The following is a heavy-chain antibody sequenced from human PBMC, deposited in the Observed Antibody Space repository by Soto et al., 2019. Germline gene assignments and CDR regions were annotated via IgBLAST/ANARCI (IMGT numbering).Heavy chain of an antibody. V-gene: IGHV3-64*01. CDR1: GFTFSSYA. CDR2: ISSNGGST. J-gene: IGHJ6*02. Sequence: GESLKISCAASGFTFSSYAMHWVRQAPGKGLEYVSAISSNGGSTYYANSVKGRFTISRDNSKNTLYLQMGSLRAEDMAVYYCARARGVPTWYYYYGMDVWGQGTTVTVSS. D-gene: IGHD1-26*01. CDR3: ARARGVPTWYYYYGMDV.